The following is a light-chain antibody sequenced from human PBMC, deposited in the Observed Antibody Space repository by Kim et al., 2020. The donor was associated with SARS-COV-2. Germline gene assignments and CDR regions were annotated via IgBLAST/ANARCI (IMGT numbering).Light chain of an antibody. CDR1: QDISNY. Sequence: DIQMTQSPSSLSASVGDRVTIACQASQDISNYLNWYQQKPGKAPKLLIYDASNLETGVPSRFSGSGSGTDFTFTISSLQPEDIATYYCQQYDNVPPWTFGQGNKVDIK. CDR3: QQYDNVPPWT. V-gene: IGKV1-33*01. CDR2: DAS. J-gene: IGKJ1*01.